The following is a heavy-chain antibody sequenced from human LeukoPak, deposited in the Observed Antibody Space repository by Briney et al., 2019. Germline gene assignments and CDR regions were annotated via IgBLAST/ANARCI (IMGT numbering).Heavy chain of an antibody. Sequence: PSETLSLTCKVSGYSISSGYHWGWIRQSPGKGLEWIGTVYHSGATYYNASLKSRLTISMDTSKNDFSLKLSAGTAADTAVYYCARATSSYHWYLDLWGRGTLVRVSS. V-gene: IGHV4-38-2*02. D-gene: IGHD3-10*01. CDR3: ARATSSYHWYLDL. CDR2: VYHSGAT. J-gene: IGHJ2*01. CDR1: GYSISSGYH.